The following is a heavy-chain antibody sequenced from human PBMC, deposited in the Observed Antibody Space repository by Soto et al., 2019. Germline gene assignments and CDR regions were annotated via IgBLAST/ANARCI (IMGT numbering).Heavy chain of an antibody. CDR2: ISGSGGST. J-gene: IGHJ6*02. CDR1: GFTFSSYA. CDR3: AKGEWEPKPIYHYYGMDV. Sequence: EVQLLESGGGLVQPGGSLRLSCAASGFTFSSYAMSWVRQAPGKGLEWVSAISGSGGSTYYADSVKGRFTISRDNSKNTLYLQMNSLRAEDTAVYYCAKGEWEPKPIYHYYGMDVWGQGTTVTVSS. D-gene: IGHD1-26*01. V-gene: IGHV3-23*01.